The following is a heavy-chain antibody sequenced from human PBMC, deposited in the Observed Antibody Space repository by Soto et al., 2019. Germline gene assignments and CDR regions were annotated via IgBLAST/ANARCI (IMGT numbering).Heavy chain of an antibody. CDR1: GFTFTSYW. V-gene: IGHV5-51*01. CDR3: AKHEGYCSSTTCSNFDY. J-gene: IGHJ4*02. Sequence: PGESLKISCKASGFTFTSYWIAWVRQMPGKGLEWMGIIYPGDSDTSYSPSFQGQVTISADKSINTAYLQWSSLKASDTAMYYCAKHEGYCSSTTCSNFDYWGQGTLVTVYS. CDR2: IYPGDSDT. D-gene: IGHD2-2*01.